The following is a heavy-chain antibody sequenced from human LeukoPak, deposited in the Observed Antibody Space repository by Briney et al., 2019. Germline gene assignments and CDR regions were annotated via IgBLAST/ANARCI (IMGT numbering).Heavy chain of an antibody. Sequence: PSETLSLTCTVSGGSISSYYWSWIRQPPGKGLEWIGYIYYSGSTNYNPSLKSRVTISVDTSKNQFSLKLSSVTAADTAVYYCARESVSGYSSDYYVDVWGKGTTVTVSS. CDR2: IYYSGST. D-gene: IGHD5-18*01. V-gene: IGHV4-59*01. CDR1: GGSISSYY. J-gene: IGHJ6*03. CDR3: ARESVSGYSSDYYVDV.